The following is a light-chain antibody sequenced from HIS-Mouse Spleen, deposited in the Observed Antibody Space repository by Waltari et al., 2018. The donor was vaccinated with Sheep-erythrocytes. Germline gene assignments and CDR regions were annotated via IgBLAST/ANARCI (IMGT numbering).Light chain of an antibody. J-gene: IGKJ4*01. Sequence: DIQMTQSPSSLSASVGDRVTITCQASQDIRNYLNWHQQKPGKAPKPLIYDASKLERGVPARLSGSGSGTGFTFAISSLQPEDIATYCCQQYDKLPLTVGGGTKVGIK. CDR1: QDIRNY. CDR3: QQYDKLPLT. V-gene: IGKV1-33*01. CDR2: DAS.